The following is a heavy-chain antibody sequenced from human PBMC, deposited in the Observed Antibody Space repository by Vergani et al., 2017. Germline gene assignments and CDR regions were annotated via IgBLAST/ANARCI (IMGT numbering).Heavy chain of an antibody. CDR1: GFTFSSYA. J-gene: IGHJ4*02. CDR3: ARDRMIVVVTTTAY. Sequence: QVQLVESGGGVVQSGRSLRLSCAASGFTFSSYAMHWVRQAPGKGLEWVAVISYDGSNKYYADSVKGRFTISRDNSKNTLYLQMNSLRAEDTAVYYCARDRMIVVVTTTAYWGQGTLVTVSS. V-gene: IGHV3-30-3*01. CDR2: ISYDGSNK. D-gene: IGHD3-22*01.